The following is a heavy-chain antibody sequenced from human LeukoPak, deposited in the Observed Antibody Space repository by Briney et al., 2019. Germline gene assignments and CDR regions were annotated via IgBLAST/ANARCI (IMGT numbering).Heavy chain of an antibody. CDR2: IYYSGST. V-gene: IGHV4-39*01. J-gene: IGHJ4*02. Sequence: PSETLSLTCTVSGGSISSSSYYWGWIRQPPGKGLEWIGSIYYSGSTYYNPSLKSRLTISVDTSKNQFSLKLSSVTAADTAVYYCARQSAYYYDSSGYGYWGQGTLVTVSS. CDR1: GGSISSSSYY. CDR3: ARQSAYYYDSSGYGY. D-gene: IGHD3-22*01.